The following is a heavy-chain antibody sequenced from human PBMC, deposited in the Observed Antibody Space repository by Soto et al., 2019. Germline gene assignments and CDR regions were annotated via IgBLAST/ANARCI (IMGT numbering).Heavy chain of an antibody. D-gene: IGHD3-10*01. V-gene: IGHV4-31*03. CDR1: GGSISSGGYY. CDR3: ARDPGHITMVRGVIPNWFDP. J-gene: IGHJ5*02. CDR2: IYYSGST. Sequence: QVQLQESGPGLVKPSQTLSLTCTVSGGSISSGGYYWSWIRQHPGKGLEWIGYIYYSGSTYYNPSLKRRVTISVDTSKNQSSLKLSSVTAADTAVYYCARDPGHITMVRGVIPNWFDPWGQGTLVTVSS.